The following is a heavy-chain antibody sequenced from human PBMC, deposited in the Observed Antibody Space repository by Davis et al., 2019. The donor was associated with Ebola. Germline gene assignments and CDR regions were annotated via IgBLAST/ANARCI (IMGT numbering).Heavy chain of an antibody. Sequence: PGGSLRLSCAGAGFMFRRDAMTRVRQAPGKGLEWVSSISSSSSYIYYADSVKGRFTISRDNAKNSLYLQMNSLRAEDTAVYYCVREGRVEWYGGDSWGQGTLVTVSS. CDR1: GFMFRRDA. D-gene: IGHD3-3*01. V-gene: IGHV3-21*01. CDR3: VREGRVEWYGGDS. J-gene: IGHJ4*02. CDR2: ISSSSSYI.